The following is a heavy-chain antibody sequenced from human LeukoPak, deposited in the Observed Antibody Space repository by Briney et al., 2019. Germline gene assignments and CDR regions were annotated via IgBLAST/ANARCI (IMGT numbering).Heavy chain of an antibody. CDR1: GYTFTGYY. CDR3: ASRSSTVAKFPFHY. V-gene: IGHV1-2*02. D-gene: IGHD4-17*01. Sequence: ASVKVSCKASGYTFTGYYMHWVRQAPGQGLEWMGWINPNNGGTNYARGFQGRVTMTRDTSISTAYMELTGLTSDDTAVYYCASRSSTVAKFPFHYWGQGTLVTVSS. CDR2: INPNNGGT. J-gene: IGHJ4*02.